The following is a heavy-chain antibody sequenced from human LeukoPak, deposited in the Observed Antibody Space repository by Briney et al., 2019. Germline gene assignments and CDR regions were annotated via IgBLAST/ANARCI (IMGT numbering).Heavy chain of an antibody. CDR1: GYTLSELS. V-gene: IGHV1-24*01. J-gene: IGHJ6*02. CDR3: ATDQRGAGLGFVYGSGSFNGLDV. CDR2: FDPEDGET. Sequence: GASVKVSCKVSGYTLSELSMYWVRQAPGKGLEWMGGFDPEDGETIFAQKFQGRVTMTEVTSTDTGYMELSSLRFEDTAVYYCATDQRGAGLGFVYGSGSFNGLDVWGQGTTVTVSS. D-gene: IGHD3-10*01.